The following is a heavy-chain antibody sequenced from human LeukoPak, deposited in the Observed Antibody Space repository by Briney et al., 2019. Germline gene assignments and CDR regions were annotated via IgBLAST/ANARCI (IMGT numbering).Heavy chain of an antibody. Sequence: GASVKVSCKASGYTFTSYGISWVRQAPGQGLEWMGWISAYNGNTNYAQKLQGRVTMTTDTSTSTAYMELRSLRSDDTAVYYCARGGGGVLLWFGELLDYFDYWGQGTLVTVSS. V-gene: IGHV1-18*01. D-gene: IGHD3-10*01. CDR2: ISAYNGNT. J-gene: IGHJ4*02. CDR1: GYTFTSYG. CDR3: ARGGGGVLLWFGELLDYFDY.